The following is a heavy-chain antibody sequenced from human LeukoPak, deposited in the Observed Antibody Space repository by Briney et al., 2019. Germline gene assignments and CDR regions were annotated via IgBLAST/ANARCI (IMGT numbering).Heavy chain of an antibody. D-gene: IGHD1-7*01. CDR3: ARERYGWNYDCAFDI. V-gene: IGHV3-7*01. CDR2: IKQDGSEK. Sequence: PGGSLRLSCAASGFTFSSYWMSWVRQAPGKGLEWVANIKQDGSEKYYVDSVKGRFTISRDNAKNSLYLQMNSLRAEDTAVYYCARERYGWNYDCAFDIWGQGTMVTVSS. J-gene: IGHJ3*02. CDR1: GFTFSSYW.